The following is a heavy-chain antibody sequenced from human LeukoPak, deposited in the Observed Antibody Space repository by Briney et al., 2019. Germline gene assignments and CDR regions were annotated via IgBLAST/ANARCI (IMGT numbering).Heavy chain of an antibody. CDR2: IYYSGST. V-gene: IGHV4-39*01. J-gene: IGHJ6*02. CDR1: GFTISTYGMN. CDR3: ARVVVITPYYYYGMDV. Sequence: GSLRLSCAASGFTISTYGMNWVRQPPGKGLEWIGSIYYSGSTYYNPSLKSRVTISVDTSKNQFSLKLSSVTAADTAVYYCARVVVITPYYYYGMDVWGQGTTVTVSS. D-gene: IGHD3-22*01.